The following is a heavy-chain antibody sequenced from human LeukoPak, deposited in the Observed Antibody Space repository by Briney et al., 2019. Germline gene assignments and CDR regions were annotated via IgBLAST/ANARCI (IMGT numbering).Heavy chain of an antibody. CDR1: GGSISSNIYY. CDR2: IYYSGSA. Sequence: SETLSLTCTVSGGSISSNIYYWGWIRQPPGKGLEWIGSIYYSGSAYYNPSLNSRVTISVDTSRNQFSLRLSSLPAADTAMYFCAKSLYDYRSGTYFRHFDYWGQGTLVTVSS. J-gene: IGHJ4*02. V-gene: IGHV4-39*01. CDR3: AKSLYDYRSGTYFRHFDY. D-gene: IGHD3-10*01.